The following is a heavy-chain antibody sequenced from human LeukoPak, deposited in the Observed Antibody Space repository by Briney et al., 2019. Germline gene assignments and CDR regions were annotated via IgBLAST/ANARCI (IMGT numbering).Heavy chain of an antibody. Sequence: ASETLSLTCTVSGGSISSYYWSWIRQPPGKGLEWIGYIYYSGSTNYNPSLKSRVTISVDTSKNQFSLKLSSVTAADTAVYYCARLTVEMATSRGAFDIWGQGTMVAVSS. V-gene: IGHV4-59*08. D-gene: IGHD5-24*01. CDR1: GGSISSYY. J-gene: IGHJ3*02. CDR2: IYYSGST. CDR3: ARLTVEMATSRGAFDI.